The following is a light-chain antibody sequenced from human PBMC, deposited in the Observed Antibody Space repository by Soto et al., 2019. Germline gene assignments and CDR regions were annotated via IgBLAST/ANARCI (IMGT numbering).Light chain of an antibody. V-gene: IGLV2-23*01. CDR3: CSYAGSSTDVV. Sequence: QSALTQPASVSGSPGQSITISCTGTSSDVGGYNYVSWYQQHPGKAPKLMIYEGSKRPSGVSNRFSGSKSGNTASLTISGLQAEDEADYYCCSYAGSSTDVVFGGGTKLTVL. CDR2: EGS. J-gene: IGLJ2*01. CDR1: SSDVGGYNY.